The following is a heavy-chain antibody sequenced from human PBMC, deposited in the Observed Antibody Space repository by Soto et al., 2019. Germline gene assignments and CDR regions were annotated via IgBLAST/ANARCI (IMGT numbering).Heavy chain of an antibody. V-gene: IGHV3-53*01. D-gene: IGHD3-22*01. J-gene: IGHJ5*02. CDR2: IYSGGST. CDR1: GFTVSSNY. Sequence: LRLSCSASGFTVSSNYMSWVRQAPGKGLEWVSVIYSGGSTYYADSVKGRFTISRDNSKNTLYLQMNSLRAEDTAVYYCARVETYYYDSSGYFFWFDPWGQGTLVTVSS. CDR3: ARVETYYYDSSGYFFWFDP.